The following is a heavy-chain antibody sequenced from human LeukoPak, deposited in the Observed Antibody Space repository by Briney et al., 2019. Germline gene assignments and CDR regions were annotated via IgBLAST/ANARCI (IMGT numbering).Heavy chain of an antibody. J-gene: IGHJ3*02. D-gene: IGHD5-24*01. Sequence: GGSLRLSCAASGFTFSSYGMHWVRQAPGKGLEWVAFIRDDGSNKHYADSVKGRFTISRDNSKNTLYVQMNSLRAEDTAVYYCARGGYNHAFDIWGQGTVVTVSS. V-gene: IGHV3-30*02. CDR2: IRDDGSNK. CDR3: ARGGYNHAFDI. CDR1: GFTFSSYG.